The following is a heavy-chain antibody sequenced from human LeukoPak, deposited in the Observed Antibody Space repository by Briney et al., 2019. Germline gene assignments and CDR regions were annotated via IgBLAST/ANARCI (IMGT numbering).Heavy chain of an antibody. V-gene: IGHV4-61*02. CDR2: MYSSGGT. J-gene: IGHJ3*01. D-gene: IGHD4-23*01. Sequence: SQTLSLTCTVSGGSISSDSYYWGWILQPAGKGLEWIGLMYSSGGTKYNPSLKSRVTISVDTSRNQFSLKVSSVTAADTAVYYCARHQRGYSDAFDLWGQGTMVTVSS. CDR1: GGSISSDSYY. CDR3: ARHQRGYSDAFDL.